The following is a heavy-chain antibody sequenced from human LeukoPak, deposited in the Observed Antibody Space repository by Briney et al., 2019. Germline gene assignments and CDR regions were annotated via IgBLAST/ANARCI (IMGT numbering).Heavy chain of an antibody. J-gene: IGHJ6*02. D-gene: IGHD6-13*01. Sequence: SETLSLTCTVSGGSISSSSYYWGWIRQPPGKGLEWIGSIYYSGSTYYNPSLKSRVTISVDTSKNQFSLKLSSVTAADTAVYYCASQYSSSPYYYYGMDVWGQGTTVTVSS. V-gene: IGHV4-39*07. CDR2: IYYSGST. CDR1: GGSISSSSYY. CDR3: ASQYSSSPYYYYGMDV.